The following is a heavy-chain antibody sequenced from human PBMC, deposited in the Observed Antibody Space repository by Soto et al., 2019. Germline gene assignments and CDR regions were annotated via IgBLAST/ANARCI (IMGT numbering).Heavy chain of an antibody. J-gene: IGHJ6*02. CDR3: VRELSDYYDSSGYWYYYYGMDV. CDR2: IKQDGSEK. D-gene: IGHD3-22*01. CDR1: GFTFSSYW. V-gene: IGHV3-7*01. Sequence: EVQLVESGGGLVQPGGSLRLSCAASGFTFSSYWMSWVRQAPGKGLEWVANIKQDGSEKYYVDSVKGRFTISRDNAKNSLYLQMNSLRAEDTAVYYCVRELSDYYDSSGYWYYYYGMDVWGQGTTVTVSS.